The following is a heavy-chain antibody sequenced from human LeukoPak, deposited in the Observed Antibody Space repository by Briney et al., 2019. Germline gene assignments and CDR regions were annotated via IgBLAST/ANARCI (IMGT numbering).Heavy chain of an antibody. CDR1: GGSISSYY. V-gene: IGHV4-59*01. CDR3: ARAKMVAAIGY. CDR2: IYYSWST. Sequence: PSETLSLTCTVSGGSISSYYWSWIRQPPGKGLEWVGYIYYSWSTNYNPSLKSRVTISVDTSKNQFSLKLSSVTAADTAVYYCARAKMVAAIGYWGQGTLVTVSS. J-gene: IGHJ4*02. D-gene: IGHD2-15*01.